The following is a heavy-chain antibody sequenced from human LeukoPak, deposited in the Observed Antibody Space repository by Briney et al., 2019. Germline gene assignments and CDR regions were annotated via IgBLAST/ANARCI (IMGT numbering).Heavy chain of an antibody. CDR2: ISYDGSNK. Sequence: GWSLRLSCAASGFTVSSYGMHWVRQAPGKGLEWVAVISYDGSNKYYADSVKGRFTISRDNSKNTLYLQMNSLRAEDTAVYYCAGGYSYVHYWGQGTPVTVSS. J-gene: IGHJ4*02. CDR1: GFTVSSYG. D-gene: IGHD5-18*01. CDR3: AGGYSYVHY. V-gene: IGHV3-30*03.